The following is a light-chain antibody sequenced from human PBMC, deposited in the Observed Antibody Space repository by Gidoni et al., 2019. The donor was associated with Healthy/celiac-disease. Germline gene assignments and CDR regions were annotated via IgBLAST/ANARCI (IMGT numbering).Light chain of an antibody. CDR1: QSISSY. V-gene: IGKV1-39*01. Sequence: IHITQSPSSLSASVGDRVTITCRASQSISSYLHWYQQKPGKAPKLLIYDASSLQSGVPSRFSGSGSGTDFTLTISSLQHEEFATYYCQQSDSTLWTFXXXTKVEIK. CDR3: QQSDSTLWT. CDR2: DAS. J-gene: IGKJ1*01.